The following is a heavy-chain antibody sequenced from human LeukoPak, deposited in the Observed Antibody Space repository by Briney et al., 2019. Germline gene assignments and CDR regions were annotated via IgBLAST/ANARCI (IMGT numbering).Heavy chain of an antibody. CDR1: GGTFSSYA. D-gene: IGHD6-19*01. V-gene: IGHV1-69*13. Sequence: EASVKVSCKASGGTFSSYAISWVRQAPGQGLEWMGGIIPIFGTANYAQKFQGRVTITADESTSTAYMELSSLRSEDTAVYYCARAGEVYNSGSYLEYWGQGTLVTVSS. CDR3: ARAGEVYNSGSYLEY. CDR2: IIPIFGTA. J-gene: IGHJ4*02.